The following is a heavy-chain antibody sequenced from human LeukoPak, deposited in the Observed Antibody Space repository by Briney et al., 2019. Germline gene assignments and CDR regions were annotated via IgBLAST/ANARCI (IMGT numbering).Heavy chain of an antibody. CDR1: GFIFSTYA. CDR3: AKDSDDGTP. D-gene: IGHD1-26*01. CDR2: ISDSGGDT. J-gene: IGHJ5*02. V-gene: IGHV3-23*01. Sequence: QAGGSLRLSCAASGFIFSTYAMTWVRQAPGKGLEWVSAISDSGGDTYYADSVKGRFTIYRDNPKNTLYLQMNSLRAEDTALYYCAKDSDDGTPWGQGTLVTVSS.